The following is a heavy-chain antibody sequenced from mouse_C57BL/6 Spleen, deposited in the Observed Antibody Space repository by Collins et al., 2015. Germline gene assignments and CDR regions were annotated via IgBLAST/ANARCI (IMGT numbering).Heavy chain of an antibody. CDR3: AREGGYYGSSYLYYAMDY. J-gene: IGHJ4*01. V-gene: IGHV5-6-5*01. D-gene: IGHD1-1*01. CDR2: ISSGGST. Sequence: EVKLVESGGGLVKPGGSLKLSCAASGFTFSSYAMSWVRQTPEKRLEWVASISSGGSTYYPDSVKGRFTISRDNARNILYLQMSSLRSEDTAMYYCAREGGYYGSSYLYYAMDYWGQGTSVTVSS. CDR1: GFTFSSYA.